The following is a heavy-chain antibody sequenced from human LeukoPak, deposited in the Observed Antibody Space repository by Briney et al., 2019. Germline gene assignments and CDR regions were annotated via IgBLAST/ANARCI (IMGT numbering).Heavy chain of an antibody. Sequence: ASVTVSCKASGYTFTVYYMHWVRQAPGQGLEWMGWINPNSGGTNYAQKFQGRVTMTRDTSISTAYMELSRLRSDDTAVYYCARGSSGSVYYYYYYMDVWGKGTTVTVSS. V-gene: IGHV1-2*02. J-gene: IGHJ6*03. CDR3: ARGSSGSVYYYYYYMDV. CDR1: GYTFTVYY. D-gene: IGHD6-19*01. CDR2: INPNSGGT.